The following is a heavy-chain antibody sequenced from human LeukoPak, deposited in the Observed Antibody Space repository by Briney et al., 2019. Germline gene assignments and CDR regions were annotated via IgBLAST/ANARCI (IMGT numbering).Heavy chain of an antibody. Sequence: GGSLRLSCAASGFTFSDYYMSWIRQAPGKGLEWIGFISGGTTGYAASVKGRFTISRDDSTSIAYLQMNSLTTEDTAVYYCSRGSGWLSVYWGQGTLVTVSS. CDR1: GFTFSDYY. J-gene: IGHJ4*02. D-gene: IGHD6-19*01. CDR2: ISGGTT. CDR3: SRGSGWLSVY. V-gene: IGHV3-71*01.